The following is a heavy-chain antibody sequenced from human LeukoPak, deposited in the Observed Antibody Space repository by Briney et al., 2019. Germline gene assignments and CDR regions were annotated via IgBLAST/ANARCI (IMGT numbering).Heavy chain of an antibody. D-gene: IGHD1-26*01. J-gene: IGHJ3*02. CDR2: IRYDGSNK. CDR3: AREGILAYSETPTSSYAFDI. V-gene: IGHV3-30*02. CDR1: GFTFSSYA. Sequence: GGSLRLSCAASGFTFSSYAMSWVRQAPGKGLEWVAFIRYDGSNKYYADSVKGRFTISRDNSKNTLYLQMNSLRAEDTAVYYCAREGILAYSETPTSSYAFDIWGQGTMVTVSS.